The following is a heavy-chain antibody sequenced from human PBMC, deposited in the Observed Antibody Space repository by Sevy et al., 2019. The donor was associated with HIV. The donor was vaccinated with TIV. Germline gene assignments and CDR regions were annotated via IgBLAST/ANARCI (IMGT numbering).Heavy chain of an antibody. CDR2: IDSGGST. CDR1: GFTISGNY. CDR3: ARDRYYDASGYYYYYYGMDV. D-gene: IGHD3-22*01. Sequence: GGSLRLYCEASGFTISGNYMAWVRLAPGKGLEWVSLIDSGGSTYYADSVKGRFTISRDNAKNTLYLQMNPLRAKDTAVYFCARDRYYDASGYYYYYYGMDVWGQGTTVTVSS. V-gene: IGHV3-66*01. J-gene: IGHJ6*02.